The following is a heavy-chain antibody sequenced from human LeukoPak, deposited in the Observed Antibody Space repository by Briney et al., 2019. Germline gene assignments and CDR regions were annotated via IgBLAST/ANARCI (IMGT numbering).Heavy chain of an antibody. CDR2: ISSGSSSI. Sequence: GGSLRLSCAASGFTFRNYAMAWVRQAPGKGLEWVSYISSGSSSIYYADSVKGRFTISRDNAKNSLYLQMTSLRAEDTAVYYCARARFDSWGQGTLVTVSS. J-gene: IGHJ4*02. V-gene: IGHV3-48*01. CDR3: ARARFDS. CDR1: GFTFRNYA.